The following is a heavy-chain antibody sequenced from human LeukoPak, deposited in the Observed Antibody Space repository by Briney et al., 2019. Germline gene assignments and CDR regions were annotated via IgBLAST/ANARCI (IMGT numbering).Heavy chain of an antibody. CDR2: ISSSSSYI. CDR1: GFTFSSYA. Sequence: GGSLRLSCAASGFTFSSYAMSWVRQAPGKGLEWVSSISSSSSYIYYADSVKGRFTISGDNAKNSLYLQMNSLRAEDTAVYYCARGLEMATITGYWGQGTLVTVSS. V-gene: IGHV3-21*01. D-gene: IGHD5-24*01. J-gene: IGHJ4*02. CDR3: ARGLEMATITGY.